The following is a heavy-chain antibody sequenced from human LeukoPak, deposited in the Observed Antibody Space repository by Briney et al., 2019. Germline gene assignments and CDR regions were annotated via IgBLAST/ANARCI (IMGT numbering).Heavy chain of an antibody. CDR2: ISERGGST. CDR3: AKRGIVIRGILVIGYHQEAYHYDY. J-gene: IGHJ4*02. Sequence: GGSLRLSCVVSGISLSNYAMTWVRQAPGKGLEWVSYISERGGSTTYADSVKGRFTISRDTSLNTLYLQMTSLRAENTAVYFCAKRGIVIRGILVIGYHQEAYHYDYWGQGVLVTVSS. D-gene: IGHD3-10*01. V-gene: IGHV3-23*01. CDR1: GISLSNYA.